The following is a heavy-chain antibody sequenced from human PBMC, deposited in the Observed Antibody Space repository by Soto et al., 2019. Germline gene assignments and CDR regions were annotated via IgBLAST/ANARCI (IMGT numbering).Heavy chain of an antibody. V-gene: IGHV4-34*01. CDR3: ARGLSFWNWFDP. D-gene: IGHD3-3*02. Sequence: PSETLSLTCAVYGGSFSGYYWSWIRQPPGKGLEWIGEINHSGSTNYNPSLKSRVTISVDTSKNQFSLKLSSVTAADTAVYYCARGLSFWNWFDPWGQGTLVTVSS. CDR1: GGSFSGYY. CDR2: INHSGST. J-gene: IGHJ5*02.